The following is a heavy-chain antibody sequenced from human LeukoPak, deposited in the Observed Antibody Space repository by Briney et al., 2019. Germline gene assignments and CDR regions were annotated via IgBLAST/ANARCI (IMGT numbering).Heavy chain of an antibody. CDR2: INHSGST. CDR1: GGSFSGYY. CDR3: ARDPYGGNPPFDY. J-gene: IGHJ4*02. V-gene: IGHV4-34*01. Sequence: LETLSLTCAVYGGSFSGYYWSWIRQPPGKGLEWIGEINHSGSTNYNPSLKSRVTISVDTSKNQFSLKLSSVTAADTAVYYCARDPYGGNPPFDYWGQGTLVTVSS. D-gene: IGHD4-23*01.